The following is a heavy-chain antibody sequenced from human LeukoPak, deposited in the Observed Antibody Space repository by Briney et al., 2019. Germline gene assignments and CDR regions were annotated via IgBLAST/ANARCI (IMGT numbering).Heavy chain of an antibody. J-gene: IGHJ5*02. D-gene: IGHD2-21*02. CDR1: GYTFTSYY. V-gene: IGHV1-46*01. CDR2: INCSGGST. CDR3: ARAEGTYCGGDCYSFDP. Sequence: ASVKVSCKASGYTFTSYYIHWVRQAPGQGLEWMGIINCSGGSTSYTQKFQGRVTLTRDMSTSTVYMELSSLRSEDTAVYYCARAEGTYCGGDCYSFDPWGQGTLVTVSS.